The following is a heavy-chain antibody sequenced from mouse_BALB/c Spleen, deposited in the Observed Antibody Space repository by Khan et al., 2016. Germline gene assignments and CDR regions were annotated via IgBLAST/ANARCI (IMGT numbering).Heavy chain of an antibody. V-gene: IGHV5-6*01. CDR1: GITFSTYD. D-gene: IGHD2-1*01. J-gene: IGHJ4*01. CDR2: ISGGGSYT. Sequence: EVELVESGGDLVKPGGSLKLSCTASGITFSTYDMSWVRQTPDERLEWVATISGGGSYTYYPDSVKGRFTISRDNAKNTLFLQMSSLKSEATAMXCSARVYSGPYFMDYWGPGTSVTVSS. CDR3: ARVYSGPYFMDY.